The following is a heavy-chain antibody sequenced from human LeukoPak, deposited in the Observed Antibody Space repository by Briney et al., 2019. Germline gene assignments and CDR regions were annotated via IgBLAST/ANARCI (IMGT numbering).Heavy chain of an antibody. Sequence: PSQTLSLTCTVSGGSISSGGYYWSWLRQPPGKGLEWIVYIYHSGSTYYNPSLKSRVTISVDRSKNQFSLKLSSVTAADTAVYYCARDTRIVGATGNDAFDIWGQGTMVTVSS. CDR2: IYHSGST. D-gene: IGHD1-26*01. CDR1: GGSISSGGYY. J-gene: IGHJ3*02. V-gene: IGHV4-30-2*01. CDR3: ARDTRIVGATGNDAFDI.